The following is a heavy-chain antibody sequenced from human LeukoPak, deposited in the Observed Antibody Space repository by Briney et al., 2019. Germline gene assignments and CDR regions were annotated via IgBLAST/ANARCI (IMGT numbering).Heavy chain of an antibody. D-gene: IGHD5-12*01. Sequence: VASVKVSCKASGGTFSSYAISWVRQAPGQGLEWMGGIIPIFGTANYAQKFQGRVTITTDESTSTAYMELSSLRSEDTAVYYCARAGYSGYVYRLSVFDYWGQGTLVTVSS. V-gene: IGHV1-69*05. CDR2: IIPIFGTA. CDR1: GGTFSSYA. CDR3: ARAGYSGYVYRLSVFDY. J-gene: IGHJ4*02.